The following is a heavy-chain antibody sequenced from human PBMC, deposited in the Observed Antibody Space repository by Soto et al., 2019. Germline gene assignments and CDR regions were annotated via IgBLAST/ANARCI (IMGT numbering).Heavy chain of an antibody. CDR3: AKERFVYDFGIVPAATLIGLAV. CDR2: MNTDGSII. J-gene: IGHJ6*02. D-gene: IGHD2-2*01. V-gene: IGHV3-74*01. CDR1: EVTFSSSW. Sequence: GGSLRLSCVVSEVTFSSSWMHWVRQGPGKGLVWVSRMNTDGSIINYADSVKGRFTTSRDNAKNMLYLQMNSLSAEDTGVYYCAKERFVYDFGIVPAATLIGLAVWGQGTTVTVSS.